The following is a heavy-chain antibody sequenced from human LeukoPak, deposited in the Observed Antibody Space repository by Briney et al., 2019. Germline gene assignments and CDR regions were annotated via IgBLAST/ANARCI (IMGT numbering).Heavy chain of an antibody. CDR2: ISGSGGST. D-gene: IGHD3-10*01. Sequence: PGGSLRLSCAASGFTFSSYAMSWVRQAPGKGLEWVSAISGSGGSTYYADSVKGRFTISRDNSKNTLYLQMNSLRAEDTAVYYCAKSGRSITMVRGVIIIFDYWGQGTLVTVSS. V-gene: IGHV3-23*01. CDR3: AKSGRSITMVRGVIIIFDY. CDR1: GFTFSSYA. J-gene: IGHJ4*02.